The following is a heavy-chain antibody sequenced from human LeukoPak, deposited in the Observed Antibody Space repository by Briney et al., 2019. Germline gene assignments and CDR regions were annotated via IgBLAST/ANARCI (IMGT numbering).Heavy chain of an antibody. J-gene: IGHJ5*02. CDR2: INPNSGGT. CDR1: GYTFTGYY. D-gene: IGHD6-13*01. Sequence: ASVKVSCKASGYTFTGYYMHWVRQAPGQGLEWMGWINPNSGGTNYAQKFQGRVTMTRDTSISTAYMELSRLRSGNTAVYYCARDRSAAAGTGSWFDPWGQGTLVTVSS. CDR3: ARDRSAAAGTGSWFDP. V-gene: IGHV1-2*02.